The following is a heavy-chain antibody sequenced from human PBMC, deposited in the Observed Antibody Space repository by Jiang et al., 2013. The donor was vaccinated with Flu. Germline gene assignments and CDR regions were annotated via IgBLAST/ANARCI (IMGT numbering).Heavy chain of an antibody. CDR2: ISSSSSYI. CDR3: AREEDSSSWYPYDY. J-gene: IGHJ4*02. CDR1: GFTFSSYS. D-gene: IGHD6-13*01. Sequence: RLSCAASGFTFSSYSMNWVRQAPGKGLEWVSSISSSSSYIYYADSVKGRFTISRDNAKNSLYLQMNSLRAEDTAVYYCAREEDSSSWYPYDYWGQGTLVTVSS. V-gene: IGHV3-21*01.